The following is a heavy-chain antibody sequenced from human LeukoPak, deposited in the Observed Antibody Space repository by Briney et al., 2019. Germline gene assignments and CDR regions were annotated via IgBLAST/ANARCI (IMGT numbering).Heavy chain of an antibody. V-gene: IGHV5-51*01. D-gene: IGHD3-22*01. Sequence: KVSCKASGYTFIDYYMHWVRQMPGKGLEWMGIIFPADSDARYSPSFQGQVTISADKSISTAYLQWSSLKASDTAMYYCARWYYYDSGEVDHWGQGTLVTVSS. CDR2: IFPADSDA. J-gene: IGHJ4*02. CDR3: ARWYYYDSGEVDH. CDR1: GYTFIDYY.